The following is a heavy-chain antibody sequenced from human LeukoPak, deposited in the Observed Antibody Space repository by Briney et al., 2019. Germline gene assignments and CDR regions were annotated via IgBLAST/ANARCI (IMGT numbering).Heavy chain of an antibody. J-gene: IGHJ4*02. CDR1: GYTFTSYG. Sequence: SVKVSCKASGYTFTSYGISWVRQAPGQGLEWMGRIIPIFGTANYAQKFQGRVTITTHESTSTAYMELSSLRSEDTAVYYCARDSGGYYYDSSGYVDYWGQGTLVTVSS. CDR3: ARDSGGYYYDSSGYVDY. V-gene: IGHV1-69*05. CDR2: IIPIFGTA. D-gene: IGHD3-22*01.